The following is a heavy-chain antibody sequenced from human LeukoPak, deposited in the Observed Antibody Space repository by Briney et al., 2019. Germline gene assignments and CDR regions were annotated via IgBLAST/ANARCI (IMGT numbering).Heavy chain of an antibody. CDR1: GYTFTSYY. CDR3: ASGGTRDDSSGYRDY. V-gene: IGHV1-46*01. D-gene: IGHD3-22*01. Sequence: GSSVKVSCKASGYTFTSYYMHWVRQAPGQGLEWMGIINPSGGSTSYAQKFQGRVTMTRDTSTSTVYMELSSLRSEDTAVYYCASGGTRDDSSGYRDYWGQGTLVTVSS. J-gene: IGHJ4*02. CDR2: INPSGGST.